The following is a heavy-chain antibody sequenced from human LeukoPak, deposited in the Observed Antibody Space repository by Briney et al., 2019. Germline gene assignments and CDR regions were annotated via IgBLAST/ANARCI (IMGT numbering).Heavy chain of an antibody. CDR3: ARGFDFKSTYFES. CDR1: GCSISGYY. D-gene: IGHD5-12*01. V-gene: IGHV4-59*01. Sequence: SETLSLSCTVSGCSISGYYWNWIRQPPGKGLEWIGYIDYSGSTNYNPSLKSRVTISIDTSKNQFSLRLASVTAADSAVYYCARGFDFKSTYFESWGQGTLVTVSS. J-gene: IGHJ4*02. CDR2: IDYSGST.